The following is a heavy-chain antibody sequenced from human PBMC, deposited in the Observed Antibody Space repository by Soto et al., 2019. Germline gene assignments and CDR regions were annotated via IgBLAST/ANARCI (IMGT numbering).Heavy chain of an antibody. CDR3: ARADRTLVTSYGLDV. CDR2: INHSGTI. V-gene: IGHV4-34*01. CDR1: CGSCSGSY. J-gene: IGHJ6*02. D-gene: IGHD2-21*02. Sequence: PSETLSLTCAVSCGSCSGSYCTWIRQPPGECLEWIGEINHSGTINFNPSLRSRLTISLDSSKKHFSLKLTSLTAADAAVYYCARADRTLVTSYGLDVWGQGITVTVSS.